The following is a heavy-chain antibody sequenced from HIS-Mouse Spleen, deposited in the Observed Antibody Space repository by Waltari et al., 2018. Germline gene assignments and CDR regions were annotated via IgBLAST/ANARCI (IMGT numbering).Heavy chain of an antibody. CDR3: ARVLFYGSGSYPDY. CDR2: INPNSGGT. V-gene: IGHV1-2*02. D-gene: IGHD3-10*01. Sequence: QVQLVQSGAEVKKPGASVKVSCKASGYTFTGYYMPSVRPAPGQGLEWMGWINPNSGGTNYAQKFQGRVTMTRDTSISTAYMELSRLRSDDTAVYYCARVLFYGSGSYPDYWGQGTLVTVSS. CDR1: GYTFTGYY. J-gene: IGHJ4*02.